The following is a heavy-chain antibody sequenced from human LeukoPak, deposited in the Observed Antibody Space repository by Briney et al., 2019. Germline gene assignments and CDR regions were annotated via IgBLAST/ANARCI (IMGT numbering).Heavy chain of an antibody. D-gene: IGHD6-13*01. J-gene: IGHJ4*02. CDR2: INQDGSEK. Sequence: RGSLRLSCAASGFTISSYWMSWVRQAPGKGLEWVANINQDGSEKYYVDSVKGRFTISRDNAKNSLYLQMNSLRAEDTAVYYCAREWYFIISYWGQGTLVTVHS. V-gene: IGHV3-7*04. CDR3: AREWYFIISY. CDR1: GFTISSYW.